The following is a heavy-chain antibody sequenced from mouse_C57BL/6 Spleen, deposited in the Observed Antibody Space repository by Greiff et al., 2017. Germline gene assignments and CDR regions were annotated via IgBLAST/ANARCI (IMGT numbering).Heavy chain of an antibody. CDR3: ATYGNYPFAY. Sequence: EVMLVESGGGLVKPGGSLKLSCAASGFTFSDYGMHWVRQAPEKGLEWVAYISSGSSTIYYADTVKGRFTISRDNAKNTLFLQMTSLRSEDTAMYYCATYGNYPFAYWGQGTLVTVSA. D-gene: IGHD2-1*01. CDR1: GFTFSDYG. CDR2: ISSGSSTI. V-gene: IGHV5-17*01. J-gene: IGHJ3*01.